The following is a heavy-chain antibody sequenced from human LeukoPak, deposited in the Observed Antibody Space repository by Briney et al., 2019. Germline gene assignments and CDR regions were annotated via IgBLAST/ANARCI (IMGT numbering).Heavy chain of an antibody. CDR1: GATFSKYG. CDR3: ATEGFYY. CDR2: ISRSGDIT. V-gene: IGHV3-23*01. Sequence: GGSLRLSCAASGATFSKYGMRWARQAAGAGLEYVSGISRSGDITHYADSVKGRFTISRDNVKNTLYLQMNSLRAEDTALYYCATEGFYYWGPGTQVTVSS. J-gene: IGHJ4*02.